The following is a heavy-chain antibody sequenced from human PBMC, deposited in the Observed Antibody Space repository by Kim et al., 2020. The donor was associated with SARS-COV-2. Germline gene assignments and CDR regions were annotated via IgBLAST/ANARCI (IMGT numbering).Heavy chain of an antibody. D-gene: IGHD4-17*01. CDR3: ASGDDYGDTTGGY. J-gene: IGHJ4*02. V-gene: IGHV3-21*01. Sequence: YAYSVKGHFTSSRDNAKTSLYLQMNSLRAEDTAVYYCASGDDYGDTTGGYWGQGTLVTVSS.